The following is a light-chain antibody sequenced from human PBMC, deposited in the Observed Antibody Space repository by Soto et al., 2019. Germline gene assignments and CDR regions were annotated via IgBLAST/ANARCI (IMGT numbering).Light chain of an antibody. CDR3: QHRSNWPLT. V-gene: IGKV3-11*01. Sequence: EIVLTQSPATLSLSPGERATLSCRTSQSISTYLAWYQQKPGQPPRLLIYDASNRAAGIPARFSASGSGTDFTLTISSLEPEDFAVYYCQHRSNWPLTFGGGTKVEIK. CDR2: DAS. CDR1: QSISTY. J-gene: IGKJ4*01.